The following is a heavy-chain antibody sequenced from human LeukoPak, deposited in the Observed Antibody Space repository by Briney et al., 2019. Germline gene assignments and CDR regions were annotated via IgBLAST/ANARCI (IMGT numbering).Heavy chain of an antibody. J-gene: IGHJ4*02. V-gene: IGHV3-48*01. CDR3: ARETYYFVH. Sequence: PGGSLRLSCAASGFTFSSYSMNWVRQAPGKGLEWVSYISSSSSTIYYADSVKGRFTISRDNAKNSLYLQMNRLRAEDTAVYYCARETYYFVHWGQGTLVTVSS. CDR2: ISSSSSTI. CDR1: GFTFSSYS.